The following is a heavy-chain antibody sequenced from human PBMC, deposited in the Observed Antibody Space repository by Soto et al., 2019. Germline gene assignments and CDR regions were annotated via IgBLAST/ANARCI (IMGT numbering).Heavy chain of an antibody. J-gene: IGHJ3*02. CDR1: GFTVSSNA. V-gene: IGHV3-23*01. CDR2: VTADGGT. Sequence: EVQVLESGGGLVQPGGSLRLSCEGSGFTVSSNAMTWIRQAPGKGPEWVSTVTADGGTYYADSVKGGFAMSRDTSENTLYLQMNSLGAEDTAAYYCAPHVSCSGGSCQYDAFAIRGQGTMVTVSS. CDR3: APHVSCSGGSCQYDAFAI. D-gene: IGHD2-15*01.